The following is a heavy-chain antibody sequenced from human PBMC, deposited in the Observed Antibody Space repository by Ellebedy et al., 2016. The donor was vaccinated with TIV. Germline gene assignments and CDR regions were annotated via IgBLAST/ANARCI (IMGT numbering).Heavy chain of an antibody. CDR2: ISSSGTYI. D-gene: IGHD6-13*01. CDR1: GFTFSGFT. J-gene: IGHJ4*02. Sequence: GESLKISCAASGFTFSGFTMNWVRQAPGKGLEWVSSISSSGTYIHNADSVKGRFIISRANAKNSLYLQMNSLRVEDKAIYYCARPAAAYSSSWYDFDCWGQGTLVTVSS. CDR3: ARPAAAYSSSWYDFDC. V-gene: IGHV3-21*01.